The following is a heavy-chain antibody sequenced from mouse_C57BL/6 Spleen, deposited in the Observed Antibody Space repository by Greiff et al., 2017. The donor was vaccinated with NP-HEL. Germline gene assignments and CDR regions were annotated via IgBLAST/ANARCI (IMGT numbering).Heavy chain of an antibody. CDR3: AREELGVYYFDY. CDR2: INPNNGGT. J-gene: IGHJ2*01. V-gene: IGHV1-26*01. CDR1: GYTFTDYY. D-gene: IGHD4-1*01. Sequence: EVQLQQSGPELVKPGASVKISCKASGYTFTDYYMNWVKQSHGKSLEWIGDINPNNGGTSYNQKFKGKATLTVDKSSSTAYMELRSLTSEDSAVYYCAREELGVYYFDYWGQGTTLTVSS.